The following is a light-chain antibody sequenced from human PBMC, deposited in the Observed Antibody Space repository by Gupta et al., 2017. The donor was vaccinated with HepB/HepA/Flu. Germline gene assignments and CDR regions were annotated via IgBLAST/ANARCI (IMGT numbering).Light chain of an antibody. V-gene: IGLV1-44*01. J-gene: IGLJ3*02. CDR2: SNN. Sequence: PVLTPPPSASGTPGPRVSISCPRSSSNMGRNTVSWYQQFPGTAPKLLLHSNNERPSGVPDRLSGSKSGTSATLAISGPQSEDEADYYCAAWDDSLNGPVFGGGTKLTV. CDR3: AAWDDSLNGPV. CDR1: SSNMGRNT.